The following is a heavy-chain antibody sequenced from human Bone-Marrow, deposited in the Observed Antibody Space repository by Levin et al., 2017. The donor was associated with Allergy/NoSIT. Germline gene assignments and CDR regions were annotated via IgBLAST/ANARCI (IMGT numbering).Heavy chain of an antibody. CDR2: IYDSGST. V-gene: IGHV4-39*02. Sequence: SETLSLTCTVSGGSINSSAHYWDWIRQSPGKGLELVGSIYDSGSTYYNPSLKSRVTISVDASKNYFSLTLRSMTAADTAVYYGASRGWATPCLSYYDFWGLGTLVTVSS. CDR1: GGSINSSAHY. J-gene: IGHJ4*02. CDR3: ASRGWATPCLSYYDF. D-gene: IGHD3-10*01.